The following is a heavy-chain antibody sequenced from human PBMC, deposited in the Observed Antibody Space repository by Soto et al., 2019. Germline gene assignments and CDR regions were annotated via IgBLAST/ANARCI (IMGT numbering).Heavy chain of an antibody. CDR3: ARGGYSSSLSGRYYYYGMDV. Sequence: GASVKVSCKASGYTFTSYAMNWVRQAPGQGLEWMGWINTNTGNPTYAQGFTGRFVFSLDTSVSTAYLQICSLKAEDTAVYYCARGGYSSSLSGRYYYYGMDVWGQGTTVTV. CDR1: GYTFTSYA. J-gene: IGHJ6*02. V-gene: IGHV7-4-1*01. D-gene: IGHD6-13*01. CDR2: INTNTGNP.